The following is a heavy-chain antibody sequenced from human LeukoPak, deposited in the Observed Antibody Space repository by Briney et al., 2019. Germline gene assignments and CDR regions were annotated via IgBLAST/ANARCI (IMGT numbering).Heavy chain of an antibody. CDR2: ISGTGGST. D-gene: IGHD3-22*01. CDR3: AKECGRDYDDRAFDI. Sequence: PGGSLRLSCAASGFTFSSYAMNWVRQSPERGLGWVSAISGTGGSTSYADSLKGRFTISRDNSKNTLFLQMSSLTAEDTAVYYCAKECGRDYDDRAFDIWGQGTMVTVSS. J-gene: IGHJ3*02. V-gene: IGHV3-23*01. CDR1: GFTFSSYA.